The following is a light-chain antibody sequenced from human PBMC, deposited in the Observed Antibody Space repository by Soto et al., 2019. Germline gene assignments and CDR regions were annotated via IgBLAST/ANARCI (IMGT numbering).Light chain of an antibody. CDR3: SSYAGNNIFV. J-gene: IGLJ1*01. Sequence: QSALAQPPSASVSPGQSVTSSCTGTSSDVGAFDYVSWYQQYPGEAPKLLVYDVNKRPSGVPDRFSGSKSGNTASLTVSGLQAEDEADFYCSSYAGNNIFVFGTGTKVTVL. CDR1: SSDVGAFDY. V-gene: IGLV2-8*01. CDR2: DVN.